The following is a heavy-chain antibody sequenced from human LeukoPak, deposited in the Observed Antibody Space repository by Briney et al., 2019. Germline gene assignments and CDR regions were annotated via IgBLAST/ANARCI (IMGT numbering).Heavy chain of an antibody. Sequence: PSETLSLTCTVSGGSISRRSYYWGWIRQPPGKGLEWIANIYYSGDTYYNPSLKSRVTISVDTSKNQFSLKLSSVAAADTAVYYCARDRSRWDLLPFDSWGQGTLVTVSS. CDR3: ARDRSRWDLLPFDS. J-gene: IGHJ4*02. V-gene: IGHV4-39*07. CDR1: GGSISRRSYY. CDR2: IYYSGDT. D-gene: IGHD1-26*01.